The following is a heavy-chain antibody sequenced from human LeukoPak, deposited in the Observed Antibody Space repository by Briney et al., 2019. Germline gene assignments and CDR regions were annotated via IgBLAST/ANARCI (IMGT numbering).Heavy chain of an antibody. V-gene: IGHV4-59*03. Sequence: SETLSLTCTVSGGSIRNYYWSWIRQPPGKRLEWIGYIYHTGSTNYTPSLKRRVTISVGTSKNQFSLKLSSVTAADTAVYYCARVDDYNCLDYWGQGTLVTVSS. J-gene: IGHJ4*02. CDR2: IYHTGST. CDR1: GGSIRNYY. D-gene: IGHD5-24*01. CDR3: ARVDDYNCLDY.